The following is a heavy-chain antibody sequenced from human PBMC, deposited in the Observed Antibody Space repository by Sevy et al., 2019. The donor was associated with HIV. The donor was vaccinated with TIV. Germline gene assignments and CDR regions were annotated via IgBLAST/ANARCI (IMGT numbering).Heavy chain of an antibody. CDR3: SKDKYDRTGYYFDY. J-gene: IGHJ4*02. Sequence: GGCLRLSCAASGFSFDDYTMHCVRQAPGKGLEWVSLISWDGGRTYYADSVKGRFTISRDNSKNSLFLQMNSLRIEHTALYYCSKDKYDRTGYYFDYWGQGTPVSVSS. V-gene: IGHV3-43*01. CDR1: GFSFDDYT. CDR2: ISWDGGRT. D-gene: IGHD3-22*01.